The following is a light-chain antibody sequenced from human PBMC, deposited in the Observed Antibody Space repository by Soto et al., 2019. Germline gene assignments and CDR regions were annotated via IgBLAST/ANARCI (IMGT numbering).Light chain of an antibody. CDR3: SSYAGSSTFYV. V-gene: IGLV2-23*01. J-gene: IGLJ1*01. CDR1: SSDVGSYNL. CDR2: EGS. Sequence: QSALTQPASVSGSPGHSITISCTGTSSDVGSYNLVSWYQQHPGKAPKLMVYEGSKRPSGVSNRFSGSKSANTASLTISGLQAEDEADYYCSSYAGSSTFYVFGTGTKLTVL.